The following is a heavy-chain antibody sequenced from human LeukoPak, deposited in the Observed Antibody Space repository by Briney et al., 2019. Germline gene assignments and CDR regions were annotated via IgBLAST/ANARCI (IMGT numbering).Heavy chain of an antibody. CDR1: GFTFSSYW. D-gene: IGHD6-13*01. V-gene: IGHV3-7*01. Sequence: GGSLRLSCAASGFTFSSYWMSWVRQAPGKGLEGVANIKQDGSEKYYVDSVKGRFTISRDNAKNSLYLQMNSLRAEDTAVYYCATDSAAGTLPPADYWGQGTLVTVSS. CDR2: IKQDGSEK. J-gene: IGHJ4*02. CDR3: ATDSAAGTLPPADY.